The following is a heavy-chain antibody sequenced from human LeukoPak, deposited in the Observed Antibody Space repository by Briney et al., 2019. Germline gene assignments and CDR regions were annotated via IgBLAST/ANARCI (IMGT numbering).Heavy chain of an antibody. D-gene: IGHD6-6*01. Sequence: PGGSLRLSCAASGFTFSSYSMNWVRQAPGKGLEWVAVMWYDGSKDYYADSVKGRFTISRDTSKNTLYLQMNNLRAEDTAVYYCAKDRETYEYTFDYWGQGTLVTVSS. CDR1: GFTFSSYS. CDR3: AKDRETYEYTFDY. CDR2: MWYDGSKD. J-gene: IGHJ4*02. V-gene: IGHV3-33*06.